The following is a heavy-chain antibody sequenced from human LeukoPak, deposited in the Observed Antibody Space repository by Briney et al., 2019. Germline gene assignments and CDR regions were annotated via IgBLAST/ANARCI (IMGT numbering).Heavy chain of an antibody. J-gene: IGHJ4*02. Sequence: PSETLSLTCAVYGGSFSGYYWSWIRQPPGKGLEWIGEINHSGSTNYNPSLKSRVTISVDTSKNQFSLKLSSVTAADTAVYYCARGRGAARPGCWGQGTLVTVSS. V-gene: IGHV4-34*01. CDR1: GGSFSGYY. CDR3: ARGRGAARPGC. CDR2: INHSGST. D-gene: IGHD6-6*01.